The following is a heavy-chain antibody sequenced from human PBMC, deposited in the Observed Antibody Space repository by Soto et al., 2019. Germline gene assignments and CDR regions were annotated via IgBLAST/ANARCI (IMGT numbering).Heavy chain of an antibody. CDR2: IWYDGSNK. D-gene: IGHD1-20*01. Sequence: SLRLSCAASGFTFSSYGMHWVRQAPGKGLEWVAVIWYDGSNKYYADSVKGRFTISRDNSKNTLYLQMNSLRAEDTAVYYCARYAGTYTWNQAGVDYWRHGTLGTVSS. CDR1: GFTFSSYG. V-gene: IGHV3-33*01. J-gene: IGHJ4*01. CDR3: ARYAGTYTWNQAGVDY.